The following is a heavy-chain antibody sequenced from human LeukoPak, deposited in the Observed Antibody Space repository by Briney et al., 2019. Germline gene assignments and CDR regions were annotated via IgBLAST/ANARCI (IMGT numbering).Heavy chain of an antibody. J-gene: IGHJ1*01. Sequence: ASVKVSCKASGGTFSSYAISWVRQAPGQGLEWMGGIIPIFGTANYAQKFQGRVTITTDESTSTAYMELSSLRSEDTAVYYCARSRDGYRRSPKSAEYFQHWGQGTLVTVSS. CDR1: GGTFSSYA. CDR2: IIPIFGTA. V-gene: IGHV1-69*05. CDR3: ARSRDGYRRSPKSAEYFQH. D-gene: IGHD5-24*01.